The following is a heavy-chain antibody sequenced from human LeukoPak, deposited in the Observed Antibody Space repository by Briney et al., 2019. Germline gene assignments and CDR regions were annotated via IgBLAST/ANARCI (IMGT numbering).Heavy chain of an antibody. D-gene: IGHD3-9*01. CDR2: ISSNSRYI. CDR3: TKDPGHVLRSFDYSEY. J-gene: IGHJ4*02. CDR1: PFIFSGHW. V-gene: IGHV3-21*01. Sequence: GGSLRLSCEASPFIFSGHWLNWVRQAPGKGLEWVSSISSNSRYIYYADSVKGRFTISRDNARSSLFLQMNSLRAEDTAVYYCTKDPGHVLRSFDYSEYWGQGTRVTVSS.